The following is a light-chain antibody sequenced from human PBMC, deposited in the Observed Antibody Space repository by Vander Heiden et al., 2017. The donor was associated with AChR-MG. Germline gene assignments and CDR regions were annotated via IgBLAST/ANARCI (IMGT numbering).Light chain of an antibody. CDR2: AAS. Sequence: DIQMTQSPSSLSASVGDRVTITCRASQSISSYLNWYQQKPGKAPKLLIYAASSLQSGVASRFSGSGSGTDFTLTISSLQPEDFAIYYCQQSYSTPRTFGGGTKVEI. CDR1: QSISSY. CDR3: QQSYSTPRT. V-gene: IGKV1-39*01. J-gene: IGKJ4*01.